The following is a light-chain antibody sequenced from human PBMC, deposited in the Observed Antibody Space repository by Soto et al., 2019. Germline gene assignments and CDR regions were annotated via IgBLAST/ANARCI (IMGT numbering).Light chain of an antibody. CDR3: VLYMGSVPV. CDR1: SGSVSNNYY. J-gene: IGLJ2*01. CDR2: RTN. Sequence: QTVVTQEPSFSVSPGGTVTLTCDLSSGSVSNNYYPSWYQQTPGQAPRKLIYRTNTRSSGVPDRFSGAILGNKAARTITGAHADDESDDYCVLYMGSVPVFGGGTKLTVL. V-gene: IGLV8-61*01.